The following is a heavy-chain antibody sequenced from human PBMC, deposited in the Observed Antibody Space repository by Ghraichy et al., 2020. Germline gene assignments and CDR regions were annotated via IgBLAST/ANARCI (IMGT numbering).Heavy chain of an antibody. CDR3: AKDPYCSSTSCTGSVDY. J-gene: IGHJ4*02. V-gene: IGHV3-23*01. CDR1: GFTFSSYA. Sequence: GGSLRLSCAASGFTFSSYAMSWVRQAPGKGLEWVSAISGSGGSTYYADSVKGRFTISRDNSKNTLYLQMNSLRAEDTAVYYCAKDPYCSSTSCTGSVDYWGQGTLVTVSS. CDR2: ISGSGGST. D-gene: IGHD2-2*01.